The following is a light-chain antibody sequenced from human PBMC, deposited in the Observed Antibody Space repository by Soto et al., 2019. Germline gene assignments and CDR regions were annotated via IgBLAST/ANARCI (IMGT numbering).Light chain of an antibody. CDR1: SSDVGYYDY. CDR3: SSYAGSNNFV. Sequence: QSALTQPPSASGFPGQSVTISCTGTSSDVGYYDYVSWYQHHPGKAPKLVIYEVTKRPSGVPDRVSASESGNTASLTVSGLRAEDEADYYCSSYAGSNNFVFGSGTKVTVL. CDR2: EVT. J-gene: IGLJ1*01. V-gene: IGLV2-8*01.